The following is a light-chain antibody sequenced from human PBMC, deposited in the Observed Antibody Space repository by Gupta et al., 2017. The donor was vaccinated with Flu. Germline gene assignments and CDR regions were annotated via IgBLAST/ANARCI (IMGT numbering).Light chain of an antibody. CDR3: CSYGAIYP. CDR1: TSDIGTYHD. CDR2: DVS. J-gene: IGLJ2*01. V-gene: IGLV2-11*03. Sequence: TTSDIGTYHDVSWYQQHPGKAPKLMIDDVSKRPSGVPERFSGSKSSTTASLTISGLQAEDEADYDCCSYGAIYPVGGGTKLTVL.